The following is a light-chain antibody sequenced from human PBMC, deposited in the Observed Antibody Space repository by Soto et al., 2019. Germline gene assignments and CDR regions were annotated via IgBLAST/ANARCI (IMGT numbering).Light chain of an antibody. CDR2: GAS. CDR1: QSVGSNY. Sequence: EIVLTQSPGTLSLSPGEGATLSCRASQSVGSNYLAWYQQKPGQAPRLLIYGASTRATGIPDRFSGSGSGTDFALTICRLEPEDFAVYYCHQYGSSPFAFGPGTMVDIK. CDR3: HQYGSSPFA. V-gene: IGKV3-20*01. J-gene: IGKJ3*01.